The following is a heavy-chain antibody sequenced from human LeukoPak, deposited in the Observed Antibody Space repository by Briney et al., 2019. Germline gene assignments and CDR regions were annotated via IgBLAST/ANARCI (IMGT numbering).Heavy chain of an antibody. CDR1: GFTFATYP. V-gene: IGHV3-48*02. Sequence: GGSLRLSCAASGFTFATYPMNWVRQAPGKGLEWISNIRTTAEGAKYAYYADSVKGRVTISRDDGKNTLYLHMNSLRDDDTAVYYCAAFYYSAFFDYWGLGTLVTVSS. D-gene: IGHD4/OR15-4a*01. J-gene: IGHJ4*02. CDR2: IRTTAEGAKYA. CDR3: AAFYYSAFFDY.